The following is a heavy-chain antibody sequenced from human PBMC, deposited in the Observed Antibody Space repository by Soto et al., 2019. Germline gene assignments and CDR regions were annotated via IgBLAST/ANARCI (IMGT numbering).Heavy chain of an antibody. CDR3: ARAGCDGGSCYTLVGLRYGMDV. CDR1: GFTFSSYA. Sequence: QVQLVESGGDVVQPGRSLRLSCAASGFTFSSYAMYWVRQAPGKGLEWVAVISYDGNNKYYADSVKGRFTISRDNSKNTLYLQMNSVRAEDMAVYYCARAGCDGGSCYTLVGLRYGMDVWGQGTTVTVSS. CDR2: ISYDGNNK. D-gene: IGHD2-15*01. V-gene: IGHV3-30-3*01. J-gene: IGHJ6*02.